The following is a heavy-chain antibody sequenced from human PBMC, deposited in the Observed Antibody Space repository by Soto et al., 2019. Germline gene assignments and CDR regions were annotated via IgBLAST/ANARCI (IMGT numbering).Heavy chain of an antibody. D-gene: IGHD6-19*01. J-gene: IGHJ4*02. V-gene: IGHV1-8*01. CDR3: ARVGGKAVAGHLLFFDY. CDR2: MNPNTGNT. Sequence: ASVKVSCKASGYIFSTNDINWVRQATGQGLEWMGWMNPNTGNTRFAQKFQDRITLTRDIAINTAYMELSSLRSEDTAVYYCARVGGKAVAGHLLFFDYWGQGTLVTVSS. CDR1: GYIFSTND.